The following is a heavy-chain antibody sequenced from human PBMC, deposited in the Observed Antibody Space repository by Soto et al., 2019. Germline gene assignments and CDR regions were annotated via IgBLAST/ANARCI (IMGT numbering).Heavy chain of an antibody. CDR3: ARHNYYANHYYYALDV. V-gene: IGHV4-4*02. D-gene: IGHD3-22*01. Sequence: SETLSLTCSVSGCSVSSSNWWTWVRQTPGRGLEWIAEIYHDGSTYRNPSLRSRLIVSVDKSKNNFSLRLSSVTAADTAVYYCARHNYYANHYYYALDVWGPGSTVTVSS. CDR2: IYHDGST. J-gene: IGHJ6*02. CDR1: GCSVSSSNW.